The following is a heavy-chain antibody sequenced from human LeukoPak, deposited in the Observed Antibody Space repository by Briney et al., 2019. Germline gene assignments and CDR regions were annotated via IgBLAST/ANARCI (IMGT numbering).Heavy chain of an antibody. CDR3: ARRLRNYYYYGMDV. CDR1: GGSISSSSYY. D-gene: IGHD5-12*01. J-gene: IGHJ6*02. V-gene: IGHV4-39*07. CDR2: IYYSGST. Sequence: SETLSLTCTVSGGSISSSSYYWGWIRQPPGKGLEWIGSIYYSGSTNYNPSLKSRVTISVDTSMNQFSLKLSSVTAADTAVYYCARRLRNYYYYGMDVWGQGTTVTVSS.